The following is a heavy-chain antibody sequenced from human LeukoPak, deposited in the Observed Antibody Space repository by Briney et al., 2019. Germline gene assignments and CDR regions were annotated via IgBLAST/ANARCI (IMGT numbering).Heavy chain of an antibody. CDR3: ARVGDSSGYYPRGAFDI. J-gene: IGHJ3*02. CDR1: GGSISSGSYY. D-gene: IGHD3-22*01. CDR2: IYTSGST. Sequence: PSETLSLTCTVSGGSISSGSYYWSWIRQPAGKGLEWIGRIYTSGSTNYNPSLKSRVTISVDTSKNQFSLKLSSVTAADTAVYYCARVGDSSGYYPRGAFDIWGQGTMVTVSS. V-gene: IGHV4-61*02.